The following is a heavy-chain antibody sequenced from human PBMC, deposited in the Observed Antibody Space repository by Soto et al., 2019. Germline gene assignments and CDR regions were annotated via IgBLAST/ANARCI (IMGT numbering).Heavy chain of an antibody. V-gene: IGHV4-39*02. CDR3: ARDTSSTSLRAEYFQF. CDR2: VHHSVTT. J-gene: IGHJ1*01. D-gene: IGHD6-13*01. CDR1: GGPVGYTSFY. Sequence: SETLSLTCTVSGGPVGYTSFYWGWLRPSPGKGLEWIGSVHHSVTTYYNPSLKGRVTISMDTSKNQFSLRLTSVTAADTAVYYCARDTSSTSLRAEYFQFWGQGTQVTVS.